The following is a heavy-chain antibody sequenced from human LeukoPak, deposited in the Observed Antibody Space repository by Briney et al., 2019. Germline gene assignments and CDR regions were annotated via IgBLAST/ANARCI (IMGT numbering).Heavy chain of an antibody. Sequence: PGGSLRLSCAASGFTFSSYWMHWVRQAPGEGLVWVSRINSDGSSTSYADSVKGRFTISRDNAKNTLYLQMNSLRAEDTAVYYCARDVVPAAMGGWFDPWGQGTLVTVSS. J-gene: IGHJ5*02. CDR2: INSDGSST. CDR3: ARDVVPAAMGGWFDP. D-gene: IGHD2-2*01. CDR1: GFTFSSYW. V-gene: IGHV3-74*01.